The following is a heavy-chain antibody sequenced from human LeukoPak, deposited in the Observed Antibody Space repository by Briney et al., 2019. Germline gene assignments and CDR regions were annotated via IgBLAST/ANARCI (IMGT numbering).Heavy chain of an antibody. CDR1: GFTFSNYA. D-gene: IGHD4-17*01. Sequence: GGSLRLACAASGFTFSNYAMNWVRQAPGKGLEWVSVIYSGGSTYYADSVKGRFTISRDNSKNTLYLQMNSLRAEDTAVYYCARGRSYGEMGYWGQGTLVTVSS. V-gene: IGHV3-66*01. J-gene: IGHJ4*02. CDR2: IYSGGST. CDR3: ARGRSYGEMGY.